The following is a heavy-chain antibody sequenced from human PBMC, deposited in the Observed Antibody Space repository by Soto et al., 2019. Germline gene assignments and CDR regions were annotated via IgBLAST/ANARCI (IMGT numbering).Heavy chain of an antibody. J-gene: IGHJ5*02. D-gene: IGHD1-1*01. CDR3: VRDGTKTLRDWFDP. CDR1: GASISGFY. Sequence: PSETLSLTCTVSGASISGFYWSWIRKSAGEGLEWIGRIYATGTIDYNPSLKSRVMMSVDTSKKQFSLKLRSVTAADTAVYYCVRDGTKTLRDWFDPWGQGISVTVS. V-gene: IGHV4-4*07. CDR2: IYATGTI.